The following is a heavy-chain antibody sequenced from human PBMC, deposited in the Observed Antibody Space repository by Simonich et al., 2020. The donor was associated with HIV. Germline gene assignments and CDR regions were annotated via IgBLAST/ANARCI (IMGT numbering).Heavy chain of an antibody. D-gene: IGHD2-2*01. V-gene: IGHV4-34*01. CDR3: ARGFYQRLYYFDY. CDR2: INHSGRT. J-gene: IGHJ4*02. Sequence: QVQLQQWGAGLLKPSETLSLTCAVYGGSFSGYYWSWIRQPPGKVLEWIGEINHSGRTNYNPSLKSRVTISVDTSKNQFSLKLSSVTAADTAVYYCARGFYQRLYYFDYWGQGTLVTVSS. CDR1: GGSFSGYY.